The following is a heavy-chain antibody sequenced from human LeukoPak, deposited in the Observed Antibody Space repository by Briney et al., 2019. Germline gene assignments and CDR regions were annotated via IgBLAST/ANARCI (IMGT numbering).Heavy chain of an antibody. D-gene: IGHD1-1*01. V-gene: IGHV3-49*04. CDR3: TRGWKWFDY. J-gene: IGHJ4*02. Sequence: PGGSLRLSCTPSGFTFGDYTMSWVRQAPGKGLEWVGFIRSKAYGGTTEYAASVKGRFTISRDDSKSIAYLQMNSLKTEDTAVYYCTRGWKWFDYWGQGTLVTVTS. CDR2: IRSKAYGGTT. CDR1: GFTFGDYT.